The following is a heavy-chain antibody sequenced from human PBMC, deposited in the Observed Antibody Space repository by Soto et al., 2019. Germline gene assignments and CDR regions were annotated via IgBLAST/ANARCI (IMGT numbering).Heavy chain of an antibody. V-gene: IGHV4-30-2*01. J-gene: IGHJ4*02. CDR2: NSHSGST. CDR3: DRGELLPDY. CDR1: GGSTSSGGYS. Sequence: QLQLQESGSGLVKPSQTLSLTCAVSGGSTSSGGYSWSWLRQPPGKGLEWIGYNSHSGSTYYNPSVTIRVTISVATSKNQFSLRLSSVNAADTAVYYCDRGELLPDYWGQGTLVTVSS. D-gene: IGHD2-15*01.